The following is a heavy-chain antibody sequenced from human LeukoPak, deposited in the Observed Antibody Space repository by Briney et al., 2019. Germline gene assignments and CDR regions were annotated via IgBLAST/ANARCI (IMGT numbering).Heavy chain of an antibody. CDR3: ARDRDRERRGYFDY. J-gene: IGHJ4*02. CDR2: INAGNGNT. D-gene: IGHD1-1*01. V-gene: IGHV1-3*01. CDR1: GYTFTSYA. Sequence: ASVKVSCKASGYTFTSYAMHWVRQAPGQRLEWMGWINAGNGNTKYSQKFQGRVTITRDTSASTAYMELSSLRSEDTAVYYCARDRDRERRGYFDYWGQGTLVTVSS.